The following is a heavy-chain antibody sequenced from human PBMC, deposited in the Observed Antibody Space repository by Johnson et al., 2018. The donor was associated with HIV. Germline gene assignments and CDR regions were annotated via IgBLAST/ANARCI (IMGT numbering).Heavy chain of an antibody. CDR3: AREHGPDEGYYDGRYYSGFDI. D-gene: IGHD3-22*01. CDR2: ISYDGSNK. Sequence: QVQLVESGGGVVQPGRSLRLSCAASGFTFSSYAMHWVRQAPGKGLEWVAVISYDGSNKYHADSVKGRFTISRDNSNNTLYLQMTSLRTEDTAVYYCAREHGPDEGYYDGRYYSGFDIWCQGTMVTVSS. CDR1: GFTFSSYA. J-gene: IGHJ3*02. V-gene: IGHV3-30*04.